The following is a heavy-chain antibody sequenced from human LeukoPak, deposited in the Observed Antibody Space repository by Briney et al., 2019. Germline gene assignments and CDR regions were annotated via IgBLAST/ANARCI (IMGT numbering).Heavy chain of an antibody. Sequence: SVKVSCKASGGTFSSYAISWVRQPPGQGLEWMGRIIPILGIANYAQKFQGRVTITADKSTSTAYVELSSLRSEDTAVYYCARRSVGSGRNPDYYYHYGMDVWGKGTTVTVSS. J-gene: IGHJ6*04. CDR3: ARRSVGSGRNPDYYYHYGMDV. CDR1: GGTFSSYA. D-gene: IGHD3-10*01. V-gene: IGHV1-69*04. CDR2: IIPILGIA.